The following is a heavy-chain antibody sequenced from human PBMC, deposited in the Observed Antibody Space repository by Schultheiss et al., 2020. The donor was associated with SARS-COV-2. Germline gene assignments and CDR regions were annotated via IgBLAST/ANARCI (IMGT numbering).Heavy chain of an antibody. CDR2: IYYSGST. V-gene: IGHV4-31*03. D-gene: IGHD5-18*01. Sequence: SETLSLTCTVSGGSISSGGYYWSWIRQHPGKGLEWIGYIYYSGSTYYNPSLKSRVTISVDTSKNQFSLKLSSVTAADTAVYYCARDQGGYSPTDFDYWGQGTLVTVSS. CDR1: GGSISSGGYY. CDR3: ARDQGGYSPTDFDY. J-gene: IGHJ4*02.